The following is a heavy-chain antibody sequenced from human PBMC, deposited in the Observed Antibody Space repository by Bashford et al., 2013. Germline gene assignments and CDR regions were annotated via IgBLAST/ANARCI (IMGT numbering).Heavy chain of an antibody. J-gene: IGHJ4*02. Sequence: WVRQMPGKGLEWMAIIYPDDSDTRYSPSFQGQVTISADKSISTAYLQWSSLKASDTAMYYCARRRYYDSSGYYDFDYWGQGTLVTVSS. CDR3: ARRRYYDSSGYYDFDY. V-gene: IGHV5-51*01. D-gene: IGHD3-22*01. CDR2: IYPDDSDT.